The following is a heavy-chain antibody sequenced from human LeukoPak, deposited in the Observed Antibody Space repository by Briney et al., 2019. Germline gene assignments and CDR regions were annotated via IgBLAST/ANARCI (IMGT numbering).Heavy chain of an antibody. CDR1: GFTFSSYS. Sequence: GGSLRLSCAASGFTFSSYSMNWVRQAPGKGLEWVARIGITADGGTTDYAAPVKGRFTVSRDDSENTLSLQMNSLKTEDTAVYYCTAYHAGKWLPHFDCWGRGTLVTVSS. CDR2: IGITADGGTT. CDR3: TAYHAGKWLPHFDC. D-gene: IGHD6-19*01. J-gene: IGHJ4*02. V-gene: IGHV3-15*04.